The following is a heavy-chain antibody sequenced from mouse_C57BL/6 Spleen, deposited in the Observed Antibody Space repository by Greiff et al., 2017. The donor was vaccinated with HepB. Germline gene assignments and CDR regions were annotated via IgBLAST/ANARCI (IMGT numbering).Heavy chain of an antibody. J-gene: IGHJ3*01. Sequence: QVQLQQPGAELVKPGASVKLSCKASGYTFTSYWMQWVKQRPGQGLEWIGEIDPSDSDTNYNQKFKGQATLTVDTSSSTASMQLSSLTSEDSAVYYCASVGFAYWGQGTLVTVSA. CDR1: GYTFTSYW. V-gene: IGHV1-50*01. CDR2: IDPSDSDT. CDR3: ASVGFAY.